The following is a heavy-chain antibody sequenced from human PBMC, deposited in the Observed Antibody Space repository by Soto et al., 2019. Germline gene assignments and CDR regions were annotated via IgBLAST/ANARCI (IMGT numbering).Heavy chain of an antibody. V-gene: IGHV1-18*01. CDR1: GYTFTSHG. D-gene: IGHD6-19*01. CDR3: ARDLAAVAGSDAFDI. CDR2: ISAYNGNT. Sequence: QVRLVQSGAEVKKPGASVKVSCQSSGYTFTSHGITWVRQAPGQGLERMGWISAYNGNTNYAQKLQGRVTMTKDAPTSTAYMERRSLRSDDTAVYYCARDLAAVAGSDAFDIWGQGTMVTVSS. J-gene: IGHJ3*02.